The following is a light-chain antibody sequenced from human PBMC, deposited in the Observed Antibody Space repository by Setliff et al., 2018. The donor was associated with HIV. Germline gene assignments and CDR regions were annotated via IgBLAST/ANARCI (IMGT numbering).Light chain of an antibody. CDR3: SSYTSSSTSVV. CDR1: SSDVGGYNY. J-gene: IGLJ2*01. Sequence: QSVLTQPASVSGSPGQSITIPCTGTSSDVGGYNYVSWYQKHQGEAPKLMIYDVSNRPSGVSNRFSGSKSGNTASLTISGLQAEDEADYYCSSYTSSSTSVVFGGGTKVTVL. V-gene: IGLV2-14*03. CDR2: DVS.